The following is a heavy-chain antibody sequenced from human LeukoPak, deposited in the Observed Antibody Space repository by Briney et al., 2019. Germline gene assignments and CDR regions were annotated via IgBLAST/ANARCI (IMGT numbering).Heavy chain of an antibody. CDR3: VRDFHVRLYDTGGCSY. V-gene: IGHV3-48*01. J-gene: IGHJ4*02. CDR2: ISSSSGTI. D-gene: IGHD3-22*01. CDR1: GFIFSSYS. Sequence: QSGGSLRLSCVGSGFIFSSYSMNWVRQAPGKGLEWISYISSSSGTIYYADSVKGRFTISRDNAKNSLYLQMSSLRAEDAAVYYCVRDFHVRLYDTGGCSYWGQGTLVTVSS.